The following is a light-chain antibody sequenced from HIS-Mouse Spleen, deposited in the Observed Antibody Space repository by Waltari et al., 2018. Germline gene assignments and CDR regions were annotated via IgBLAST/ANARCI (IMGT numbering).Light chain of an antibody. CDR3: SSYTSSSFNVV. V-gene: IGLV2-14*03. CDR2: GFS. CDR1: SSDVGGYHV. Sequence: QSALTQPASVSGSPGPSLTLSFPGTSSDVGGYHVVLWYQPHPGKAPNLMIYGFSNRPSGVSNRFSGSKSGNTASLTISGLQAEDEADYYCSSYTSSSFNVVFGGGTKLTVL. J-gene: IGLJ2*01.